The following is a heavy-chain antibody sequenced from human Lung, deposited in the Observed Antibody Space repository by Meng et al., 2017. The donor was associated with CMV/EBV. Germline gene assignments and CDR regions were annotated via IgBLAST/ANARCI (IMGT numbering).Heavy chain of an antibody. CDR1: GGSISISTW. Sequence: QMKPQGSGPGRVKPSGSPALTGAVSGGSISISTWWSWVRQPPGKGLEWIGEIYNSGGTNYNPSLRGRVTISLDKSKNQFSLTLRSVTAADTAVYYCARDPYATGWAGWGQGTLVTVSS. V-gene: IGHV4-4*02. D-gene: IGHD6-19*01. CDR3: ARDPYATGWAG. J-gene: IGHJ4*02. CDR2: IYNSGGT.